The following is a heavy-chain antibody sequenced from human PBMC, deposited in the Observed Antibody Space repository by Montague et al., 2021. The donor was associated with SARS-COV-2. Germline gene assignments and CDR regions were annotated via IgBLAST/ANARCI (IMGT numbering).Heavy chain of an antibody. D-gene: IGHD6-19*01. J-gene: IGHJ3*01. CDR3: ARGQWLGPDAFDV. CDR2: FYYSGST. CDR1: GGSISSYY. Sequence: SETLSLTCTVSGGSISSYYWSWIRQPPGKGLEWIGYFYYSGSTNYNPSLKSRVTISVDTSKNQFSLNLTSVTAADTAVYYCARGQWLGPDAFDVWGLGAMVTVSS. V-gene: IGHV4-59*01.